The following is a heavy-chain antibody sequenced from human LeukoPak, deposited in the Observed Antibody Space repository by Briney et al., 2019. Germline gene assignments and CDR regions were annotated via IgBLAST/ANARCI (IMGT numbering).Heavy chain of an antibody. J-gene: IGHJ4*02. CDR2: ITGSGDTT. D-gene: IGHD2-2*01. CDR1: GFIFRNYA. CDR3: AKDSRIVPAATEFDY. Sequence: PGASLRLSCAASGFIFRNYAMSWVRQAPGKGLEWVSAITGSGDTTFYADSVKGRFTISRDNSKNALYVEMNTLRAEDTAVYYCAKDSRIVPAATEFDYWGQGTLVTVSS. V-gene: IGHV3-23*01.